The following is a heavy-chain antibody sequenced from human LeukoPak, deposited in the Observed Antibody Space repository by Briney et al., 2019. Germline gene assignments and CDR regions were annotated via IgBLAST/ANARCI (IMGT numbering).Heavy chain of an antibody. J-gene: IGHJ4*02. CDR1: GYTFTSYD. V-gene: IGHV1-8*01. Sequence: GASVKVSCKASGYTFTSYDINWVRQATGQGLEWMGWMNPNSGNTGYAQKFRGRVTMTRNTSISTAYMELSSLRSEDTAVYYCARGLIHSSGYIYWGQGTLVTVSS. D-gene: IGHD3-22*01. CDR3: ARGLIHSSGYIY. CDR2: MNPNSGNT.